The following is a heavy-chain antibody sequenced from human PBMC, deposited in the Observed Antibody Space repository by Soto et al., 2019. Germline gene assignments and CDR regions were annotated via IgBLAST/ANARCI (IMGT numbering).Heavy chain of an antibody. CDR2: MNPGSGKT. Sequence: ASVKVSCKASGYTFINFDISWVRQAAGQGLEWLGWMNPGSGKTGYASKFQGRVAMTRDASTGTSHLELSSLTSDDTAVYYCARMASAGTLNWFDPWGQGTLVTVS. D-gene: IGHD6-13*01. CDR1: GYTFINFD. V-gene: IGHV1-8*02. J-gene: IGHJ5*02. CDR3: ARMASAGTLNWFDP.